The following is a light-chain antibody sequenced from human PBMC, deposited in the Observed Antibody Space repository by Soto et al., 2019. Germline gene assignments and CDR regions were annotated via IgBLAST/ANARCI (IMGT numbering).Light chain of an antibody. J-gene: IGKJ1*01. CDR2: GAS. V-gene: IGKV1-39*01. CDR1: QGISSY. CDR3: LQSYSTPPWT. Sequence: IQLTQSPSSLSASVGDRVTITCRVSQGISSYLAWYQQKPGKAPRLLIYGASSLQSGVPSRFSGSGSGTDFNFTISSLQPEDFATYYCLQSYSTPPWTFGQGTKVDI.